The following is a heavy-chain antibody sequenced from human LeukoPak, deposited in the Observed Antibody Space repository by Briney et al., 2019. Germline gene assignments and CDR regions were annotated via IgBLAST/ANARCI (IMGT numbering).Heavy chain of an antibody. CDR1: GFSFSSYA. Sequence: PGGSLRPSCAASGFSFSSYAMRWVRHAPGKGRGWVSGITGRSSTTFYADSVKGPFPISRENSRNTLYLQMNNLRADDTAVDYCAQDQMFELPHQLGYWGQGMLAPVSS. V-gene: IGHV3-23*01. CDR3: AQDQMFELPHQLGY. D-gene: IGHD3-10*02. CDR2: ITGRSSTT. J-gene: IGHJ4*02.